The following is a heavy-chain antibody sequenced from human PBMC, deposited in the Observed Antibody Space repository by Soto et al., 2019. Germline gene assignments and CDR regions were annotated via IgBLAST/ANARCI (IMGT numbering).Heavy chain of an antibody. Sequence: WETLPLTCAVYGGSFSGYYWSWIRQPPGKGLEWIGEINHSGSTNYNPSLKSRVTISVDTSKNQFSLKLSSVTAADTAVYYCARLSSSRWGAFDIWGQGTMVTVS. CDR3: ARLSSSRWGAFDI. CDR2: INHSGST. V-gene: IGHV4-34*01. J-gene: IGHJ3*02. CDR1: GGSFSGYY. D-gene: IGHD6-13*01.